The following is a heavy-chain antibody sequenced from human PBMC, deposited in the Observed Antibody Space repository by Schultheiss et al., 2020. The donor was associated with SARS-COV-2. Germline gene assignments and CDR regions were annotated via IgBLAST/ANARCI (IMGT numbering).Heavy chain of an antibody. CDR3: ARVQPHSIAH. CDR2: ISYDGRNK. J-gene: IGHJ4*02. V-gene: IGHV3-30*07. D-gene: IGHD2-21*01. CDR1: GFTFSTYA. Sequence: GGSLRLSCAASGFTFSTYAMHWVRQAPGKGLEWVAVISYDGRNKYCADSVKGRFTISRDNSKKTLYLQMNSLRAEDTAVYYCARVQPHSIAHWGQGTLVTVSS.